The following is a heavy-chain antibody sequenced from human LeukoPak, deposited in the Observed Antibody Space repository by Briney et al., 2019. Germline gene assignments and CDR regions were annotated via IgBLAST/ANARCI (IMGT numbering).Heavy chain of an antibody. CDR2: ISGDGGST. V-gene: IGHV3-43*02. Sequence: HAGGSLRLSSAASGFTFDDYAMHWVRQAPGKGLKWVSLISGDGGSTYYADSVKGRFTISRDNSKNSLYLQMNSLRTEDTALYYCAKEPSGSADYWGQGTLVTVSS. CDR1: GFTFDDYA. CDR3: AKEPSGSADY. J-gene: IGHJ4*02. D-gene: IGHD1-26*01.